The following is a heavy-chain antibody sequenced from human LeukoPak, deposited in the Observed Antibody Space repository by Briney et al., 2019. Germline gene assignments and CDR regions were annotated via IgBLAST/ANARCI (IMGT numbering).Heavy chain of an antibody. D-gene: IGHD2/OR15-2a*01. V-gene: IGHV3-23*01. CDR1: GFTSSNYI. CDR3: ARGFRYFEY. J-gene: IGHJ4*02. Sequence: GGSLRLSCAASGFTSSNYIMRWVRQPPGRGLEWVATITSDGGTYYADSVKGRFPISRDNSKNTVYLQMKSLRAEDTAIYSCARGFRYFEYWGRGTLVTVSS. CDR2: ITSDGGT.